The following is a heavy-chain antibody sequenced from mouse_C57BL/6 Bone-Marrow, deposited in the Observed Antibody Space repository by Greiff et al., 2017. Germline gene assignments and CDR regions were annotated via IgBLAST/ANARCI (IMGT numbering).Heavy chain of an antibody. CDR1: GYTFTDYY. CDR2: INPNNGGT. Sequence: VQLQQSGPELVKPGASVKISCKASGYTFTDYYMNWVKQSHGKSLEWIGDINPNNGGTSYNQKFKGKATLTVDKSSSTAYMELSSLTSEDSAVYYCARDGYYPYAMDYWGQGTSVTVSS. J-gene: IGHJ4*01. D-gene: IGHD2-3*01. CDR3: ARDGYYPYAMDY. V-gene: IGHV1-26*01.